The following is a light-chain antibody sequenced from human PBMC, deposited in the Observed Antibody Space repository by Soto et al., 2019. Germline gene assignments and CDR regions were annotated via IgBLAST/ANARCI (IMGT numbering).Light chain of an antibody. CDR1: SGGFPSNS. V-gene: IGLV6-57*03. CDR2: EDN. Sequence: NFMLTQPHSVSESPGKTVIISCTRSSGGFPSNSVQWYQQRPGSAPTTIISEDNQRSSGVPDRFSGSTDGSSNSASLIISGLQTEDEADYYCQSYDSNTVVFGGGTKLTVL. J-gene: IGLJ2*01. CDR3: QSYDSNTVV.